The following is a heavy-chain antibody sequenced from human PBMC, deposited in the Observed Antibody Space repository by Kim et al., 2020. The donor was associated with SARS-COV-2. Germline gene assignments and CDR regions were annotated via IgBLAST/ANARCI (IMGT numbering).Heavy chain of an antibody. CDR1: GFTFDDYA. J-gene: IGHJ4*02. CDR2: ISWNSGSI. D-gene: IGHD5-12*01. Sequence: GGSLRLSCAASGFTFDDYAMHWVRQAPGKGLEWVSGISWNSGSIGYADSVKGRFTISRDNAKNSLYLQMNSLRAEDTALYYCAKDFRYSGYDRGSFFDYWGQGTLVTVSS. V-gene: IGHV3-9*01. CDR3: AKDFRYSGYDRGSFFDY.